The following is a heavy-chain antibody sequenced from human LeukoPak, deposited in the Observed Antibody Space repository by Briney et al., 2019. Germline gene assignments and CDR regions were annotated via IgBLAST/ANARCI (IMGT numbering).Heavy chain of an antibody. CDR3: ARVAPYIVVVVAATRVGAFDI. Sequence: SETLSLTCAVYGGSFSGYYWSWIRQPPGKGLEWIGETNHGGSTNYNPSLKSRVTISVDTSKNQFSLKLSSVTAADTAVYYCARVAPYIVVVVAATRVGAFDIWGQGTMVTVSS. CDR1: GGSFSGYY. J-gene: IGHJ3*02. V-gene: IGHV4-34*01. D-gene: IGHD2-15*01. CDR2: TNHGGST.